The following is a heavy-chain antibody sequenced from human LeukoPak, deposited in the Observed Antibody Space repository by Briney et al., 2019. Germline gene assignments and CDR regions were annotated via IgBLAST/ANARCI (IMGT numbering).Heavy chain of an antibody. Sequence: SETLSLTCAVYGGSFSGYYWSWIRQPPGKGLEWIGEINHSGSTNYNPSLKSRVTISVDTSKNQFSLKLSSVTAADTAVYYCARGATGPWYYYGSGSSNYYYYYMDVWGKGTTVTVSS. CDR2: INHSGST. CDR1: GGSFSGYY. V-gene: IGHV4-34*01. CDR3: ARGATGPWYYYGSGSSNYYYYYMDV. J-gene: IGHJ6*03. D-gene: IGHD3-10*01.